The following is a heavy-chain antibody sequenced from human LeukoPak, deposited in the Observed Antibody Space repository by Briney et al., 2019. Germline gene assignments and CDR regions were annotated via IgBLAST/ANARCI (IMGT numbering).Heavy chain of an antibody. CDR2: ISGSGATT. J-gene: IGHJ4*02. CDR3: AKDSPSRTATTEVPVDY. D-gene: IGHD1/OR15-1a*01. Sequence: PGGSLRLSCAASGFTFSNYAMSWVRQAPGKGLEWVSAISGSGATTFYADSVKGRFTISRDNSKNTLYLQVNSLRAADTAIYYCAKDSPSRTATTEVPVDYWGQGTLVTVSS. CDR1: GFTFSNYA. V-gene: IGHV3-23*01.